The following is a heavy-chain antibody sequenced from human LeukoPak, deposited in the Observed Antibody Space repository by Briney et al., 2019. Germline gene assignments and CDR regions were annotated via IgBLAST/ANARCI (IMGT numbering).Heavy chain of an antibody. CDR1: GFTFSSYW. D-gene: IGHD6-6*01. J-gene: IGHJ4*02. V-gene: IGHV3-7*01. Sequence: GGSLRLSCAAPGFTFSSYWMSWVRQAPGKGLEWVANIKQDGSEKYYVDSVKGRFTISRDNAKNSLYLQMNSLRAEDTAVYYCASERGQLVLVYWGQGTLVTVSS. CDR2: IKQDGSEK. CDR3: ASERGQLVLVY.